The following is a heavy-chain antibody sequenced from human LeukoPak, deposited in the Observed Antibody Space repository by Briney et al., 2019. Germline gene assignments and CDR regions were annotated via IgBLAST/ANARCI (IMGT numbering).Heavy chain of an antibody. J-gene: IGHJ4*02. CDR3: ARKTVGDFDY. CDR1: GFIFSSYS. V-gene: IGHV3-21*01. Sequence: PGGSLSLSCAASGFIFSSYSMNWVRQAPGKGLEWVSSISSSSSYIYYADSVKGRFTISRDNAKNSLYLLMNSLRAEDTAVYYCARKTVGDFDYWGQGTLVTVSS. D-gene: IGHD1-26*01. CDR2: ISSSSSYI.